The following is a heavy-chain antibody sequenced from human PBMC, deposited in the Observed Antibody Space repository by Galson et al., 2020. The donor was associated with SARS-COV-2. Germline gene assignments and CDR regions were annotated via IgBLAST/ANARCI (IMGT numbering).Heavy chain of an antibody. J-gene: IGHJ4*02. CDR3: VRNRPIDY. Sequence: GGSLRLSCAASGFTFTTYAISWVRQAPGKGLEWVSAISVTGENTFYADSVKGRFTISRDNSKNMVFLQMDSLRPEDTSLYYCVRNRPIDYWGQGTLVTVSS. CDR1: GFTFTTYA. V-gene: IGHV3-23*01. CDR2: ISVTGENT.